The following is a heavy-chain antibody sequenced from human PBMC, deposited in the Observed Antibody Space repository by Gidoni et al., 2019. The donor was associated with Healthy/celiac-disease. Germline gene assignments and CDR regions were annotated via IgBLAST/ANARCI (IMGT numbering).Heavy chain of an antibody. CDR3: ASYSSSWLYFDY. Sequence: EVQLVESGGGLVQPGGSLRLSCAASGFPFSDHYMDWVRQAPGKGLEWVGRTRNKANSYTTEYAASVKGRFTISRDDSKNSLYLQMNSLKTEDTAVYYCASYSSSWLYFDYWGQGTLVTVSS. V-gene: IGHV3-72*01. D-gene: IGHD6-13*01. CDR2: TRNKANSYTT. CDR1: GFPFSDHY. J-gene: IGHJ4*02.